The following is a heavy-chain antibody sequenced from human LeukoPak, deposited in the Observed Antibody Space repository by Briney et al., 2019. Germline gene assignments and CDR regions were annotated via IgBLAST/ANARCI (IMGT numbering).Heavy chain of an antibody. D-gene: IGHD1-26*01. J-gene: IGHJ4*02. V-gene: IGHV4-59*01. CDR1: GDSISSYY. CDR3: ARDVVGGGNFDY. Sequence: SETLSLTCTVSGDSISSYYWSWIRQPPGKGLEWIGCSYYSGSTNYNPSLKSRVTISVDTSKNQFSLKLSSVTAADTAVYNCARDVVGGGNFDYWGQGILVTVSS. CDR2: SYYSGST.